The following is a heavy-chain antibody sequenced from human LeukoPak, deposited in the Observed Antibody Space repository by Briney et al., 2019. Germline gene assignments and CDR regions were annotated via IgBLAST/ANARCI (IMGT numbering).Heavy chain of an antibody. Sequence: SETLSLTCTVSVGSISSYYCSWIRQPPGKRLEWIGYIYYSGSTNYNPSLKSRVTISVDTSKNQFSLKLSSVTAADTAVYYCARVDPDSSSTLEVFDYWGQGTLVTVSS. J-gene: IGHJ4*02. CDR2: IYYSGST. CDR3: ARVDPDSSSTLEVFDY. V-gene: IGHV4-59*01. D-gene: IGHD6-6*01. CDR1: VGSISSYY.